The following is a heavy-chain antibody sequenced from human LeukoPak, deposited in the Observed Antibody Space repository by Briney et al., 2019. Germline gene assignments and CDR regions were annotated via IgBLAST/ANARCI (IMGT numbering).Heavy chain of an antibody. Sequence: ASVTVSFKASGYTFTIYGISWVRQAPGQGLEWMGWISAYNGNTNYAQKLQGRVTMTTDTSTSTAYMELRSLRSDDTAVYYCARGTGIVGATGHDYWGQGTLVTVSS. D-gene: IGHD1-26*01. V-gene: IGHV1-18*01. J-gene: IGHJ4*02. CDR3: ARGTGIVGATGHDY. CDR1: GYTFTIYG. CDR2: ISAYNGNT.